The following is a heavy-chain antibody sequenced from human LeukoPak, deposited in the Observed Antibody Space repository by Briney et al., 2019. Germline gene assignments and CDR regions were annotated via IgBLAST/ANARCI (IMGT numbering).Heavy chain of an antibody. D-gene: IGHD5-24*01. CDR3: ARVRGGGDGPSSGAFDI. J-gene: IGHJ3*02. V-gene: IGHV1-18*01. CDR2: ISTYNGNT. Sequence: GASVKVSCKASGYTFSNYDINWVRQAPGQGLEWVGWISTYNGNTNYAQKLQGRVTMTKDTSTSTAYMELSSLRSEDTAVYYCARVRGGGDGPSSGAFDIWGQRTMVTVSS. CDR1: GYTFSNYD.